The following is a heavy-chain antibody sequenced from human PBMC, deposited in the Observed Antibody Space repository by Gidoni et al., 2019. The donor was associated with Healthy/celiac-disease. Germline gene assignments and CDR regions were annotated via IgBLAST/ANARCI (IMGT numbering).Heavy chain of an antibody. CDR3: ASSFPHFWSGYQPHDAFDI. D-gene: IGHD3-3*02. V-gene: IGHV3-7*01. Sequence: EVPLVESGGGLVQPGGSLSLSCAASAFTFIRYWMSWVRQAPGKGLEWVANIKQDGSEKYYVDSVKGRFTISRDNAKNSLYLQMNGLRAEDTAVYYWASSFPHFWSGYQPHDAFDIWGQGTMVTVSS. CDR1: AFTFIRYW. CDR2: IKQDGSEK. J-gene: IGHJ3*02.